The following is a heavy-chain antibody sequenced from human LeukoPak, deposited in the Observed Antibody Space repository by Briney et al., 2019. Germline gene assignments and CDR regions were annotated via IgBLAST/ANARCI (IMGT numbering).Heavy chain of an antibody. CDR2: IYPGDSDT. CDR3: ARQSGYGLGNYRGAFNI. Sequence: GESLQISCKGSGYSFTTYWIGWVRQMPGKGLEWMGIIYPGDSDTTYSPSFQGQVTISVDRSISTAYLQWNSLKASDTAMYYCARQSGYGLGNYRGAFNIWGQGTMVTVSS. CDR1: GYSFTTYW. V-gene: IGHV5-51*01. J-gene: IGHJ3*02. D-gene: IGHD3-10*01.